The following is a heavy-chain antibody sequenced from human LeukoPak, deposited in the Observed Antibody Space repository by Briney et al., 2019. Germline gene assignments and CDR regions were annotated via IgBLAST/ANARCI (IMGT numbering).Heavy chain of an antibody. V-gene: IGHV4-59*01. J-gene: IGHJ5*02. CDR1: GGSISSYY. CDR3: ARGYGITAAGFFDP. Sequence: SETLSLTCTVSGGSISSYYWSWIRQPPGKGLEWIGYIDYSGSTAYNPSLNGRVAVSVDTSKNQFSLKLISVTAADTAVYYCARGYGITAAGFFDPWGQGTLVTVSS. CDR2: IDYSGST. D-gene: IGHD6-13*01.